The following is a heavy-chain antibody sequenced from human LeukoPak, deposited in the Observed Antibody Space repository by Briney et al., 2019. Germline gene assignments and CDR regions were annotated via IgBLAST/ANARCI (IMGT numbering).Heavy chain of an antibody. J-gene: IGHJ3*02. CDR1: GFTFSSYA. D-gene: IGHD3-9*01. Sequence: PGGSLRLSCAASGFTFSSYAMSWVRQAPGKGLEWVSAISGSGGSTYYADSVKGRFTISRDNSKNTLYLQMNSLRAEDTAVYYCASRKLRYFDWLLSFAFDIWGQGTMVTVSS. V-gene: IGHV3-23*01. CDR3: ASRKLRYFDWLLSFAFDI. CDR2: ISGSGGST.